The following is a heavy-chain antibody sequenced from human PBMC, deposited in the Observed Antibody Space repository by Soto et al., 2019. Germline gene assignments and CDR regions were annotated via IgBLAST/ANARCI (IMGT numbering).Heavy chain of an antibody. Sequence: SETLPLTCVVSGGSLSSYYWSWIRQPPGKGLEWIGEINHSGSTNYNPSLKSRVTVSVDTSKNQLSLKLTSVTAADTAVYYCARDKITGLFDYWGQGTLVTVSS. CDR1: GGSLSSYY. D-gene: IGHD2-8*02. CDR2: INHSGST. J-gene: IGHJ4*02. V-gene: IGHV4-34*01. CDR3: ARDKITGLFDY.